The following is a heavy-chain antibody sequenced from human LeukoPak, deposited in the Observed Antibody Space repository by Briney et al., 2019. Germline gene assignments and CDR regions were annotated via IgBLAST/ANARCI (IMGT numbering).Heavy chain of an antibody. J-gene: IGHJ4*02. V-gene: IGHV3-23*01. Sequence: PGGSLRLSCAASGFTFSSYAMSWVRQAPGKGLEWVSAISGSGGSTYYADSVKGRFTISRDNSKNTLYLQMNSLRAEDTAVYYCARDGRDGYNFDYWGQGTLVTVSS. CDR1: GFTFSSYA. CDR2: ISGSGGST. CDR3: ARDGRDGYNFDY. D-gene: IGHD5-24*01.